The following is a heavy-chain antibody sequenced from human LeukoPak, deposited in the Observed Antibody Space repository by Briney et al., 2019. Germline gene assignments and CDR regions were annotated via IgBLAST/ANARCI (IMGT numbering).Heavy chain of an antibody. Sequence: PGGSLRLSCAASGFTFSNALMSWVRQAPGKGLEWVGRIKSKTDGGTTDYAAPVKGRFTISRDDSKNTLYLQMNSLKTEDTAVYYCTTDSITPQYYYDSSGYSEYWGQGTLVTVSS. CDR3: TTDSITPQYYYDSSGYSEY. D-gene: IGHD3-22*01. V-gene: IGHV3-15*01. J-gene: IGHJ4*02. CDR2: IKSKTDGGTT. CDR1: GFTFSNAL.